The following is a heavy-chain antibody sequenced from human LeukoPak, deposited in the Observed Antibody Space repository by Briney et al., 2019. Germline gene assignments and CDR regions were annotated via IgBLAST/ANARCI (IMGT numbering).Heavy chain of an antibody. D-gene: IGHD3-10*01. CDR2: ISSSGNTI. CDR3: ASYGSGSL. V-gene: IGHV3-48*03. J-gene: IGHJ4*02. Sequence: PGGSLRLSCGASGFNFSNFEMNWVRQAPGKGLKWVSYISSSGNTISYADSVRGRFTISRDNAKNALYLQMNSLRGEDTAFYYCASYGSGSLWGQGTLVTVYS. CDR1: GFNFSNFE.